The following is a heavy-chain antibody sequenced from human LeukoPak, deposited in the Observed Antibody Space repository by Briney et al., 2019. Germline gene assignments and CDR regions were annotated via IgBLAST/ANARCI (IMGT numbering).Heavy chain of an antibody. J-gene: IGHJ4*02. V-gene: IGHV3-21*01. CDR3: ARDLRYYDSSGHLADY. Sequence: PGGSLRLSCAASGFTFSSYSMNWVRQAPGKGLEWVSSISSSSSYIYYADSVKGRFTISRDNAKNSLYLQMNSLRAEDTAVYYCARDLRYYDSSGHLADYWAREPWSPSPQ. D-gene: IGHD3-22*01. CDR2: ISSSSSYI. CDR1: GFTFSSYS.